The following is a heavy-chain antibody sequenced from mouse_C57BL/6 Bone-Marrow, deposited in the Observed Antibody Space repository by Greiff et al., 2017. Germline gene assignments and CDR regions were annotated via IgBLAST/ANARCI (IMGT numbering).Heavy chain of an antibody. CDR2: LYPGSGNT. V-gene: IGHV1-76*01. CDR3: AGGYPSY. D-gene: IGHD2-2*01. CDR1: GYTFTDYY. Sequence: VQLQQSGAELVRPGASVKLSCKASGYTFTDYYINWVKQRPGQGLEWIARLYPGSGNTYYNEKFKGKATLTAEKSSSTAYMQLSSLTSEDSAVYFCAGGYPSYWGQGTTLTVSS. J-gene: IGHJ2*01.